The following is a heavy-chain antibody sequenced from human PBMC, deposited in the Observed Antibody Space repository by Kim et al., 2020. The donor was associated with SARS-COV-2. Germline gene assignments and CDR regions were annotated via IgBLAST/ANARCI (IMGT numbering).Heavy chain of an antibody. Sequence: GGSLRLSCAASGFTFSGYCMNWVRQAPGEGLVWVSRISTDGGYTIYADSLKGRFTISRDNGKNTLFLQMHSLRVDDTAVYYCARGRALAGLTAVAFWG. J-gene: IGHJ4*01. V-gene: IGHV3-74*01. CDR3: ARGRALAGLTAVAF. CDR2: ISTDGGYT. D-gene: IGHD6-13*01. CDR1: GFTFSGYC.